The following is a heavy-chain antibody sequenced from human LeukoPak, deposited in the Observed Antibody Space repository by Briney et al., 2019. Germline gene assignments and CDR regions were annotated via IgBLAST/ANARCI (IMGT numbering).Heavy chain of an antibody. J-gene: IGHJ4*02. D-gene: IGHD6-13*01. CDR3: ARDGLTGYSSSWYVFDY. CDR1: GFTFSDYY. V-gene: IGHV3-11*01. CDR2: ISSSGSTI. Sequence: GGSLRLSCAASGFTFSDYYMSWIRQAPGKGLEWVSYISSSGSTIYYADSVKGRFTISSDNAKNSLYLQMNSLRAEDTAVYYCARDGLTGYSSSWYVFDYWGQGTLVTVSS.